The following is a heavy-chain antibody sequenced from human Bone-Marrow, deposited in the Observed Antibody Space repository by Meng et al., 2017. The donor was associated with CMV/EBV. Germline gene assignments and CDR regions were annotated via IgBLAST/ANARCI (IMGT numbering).Heavy chain of an antibody. J-gene: IGHJ5*02. CDR1: GGSFSGYY. CDR2: INHSGST. CDR3: ARRHYDFWSGYNGFSP. Sequence: SETLSLTCAVYGGSFSGYYWSWIRQPPGKGLEWLGEINHSGSTNYNPSLKSRVTISVDTSKKQFFLKLSSVTAADTAVYYFARRHYDFWSGYNGFSPWGQGTLVTVSS. V-gene: IGHV4-34*01. D-gene: IGHD3-3*01.